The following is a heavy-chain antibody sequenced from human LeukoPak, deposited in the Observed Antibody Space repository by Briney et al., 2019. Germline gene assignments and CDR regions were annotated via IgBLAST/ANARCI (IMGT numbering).Heavy chain of an antibody. CDR3: ASSYGYAYYFDN. V-gene: IGHV3-48*01. CDR2: ISSSSSTI. CDR1: GFTFSTYN. J-gene: IGHJ4*02. D-gene: IGHD5-12*01. Sequence: GGSLRLSCAASGFTFSTYNMNWVRQAPGKGLEWVLYISSSSSTIYYADSVKGRFTISRDNAMNSLSLQMNGLRAEDSAVYYCASSYGYAYYFDNWGQGTLVTVSS.